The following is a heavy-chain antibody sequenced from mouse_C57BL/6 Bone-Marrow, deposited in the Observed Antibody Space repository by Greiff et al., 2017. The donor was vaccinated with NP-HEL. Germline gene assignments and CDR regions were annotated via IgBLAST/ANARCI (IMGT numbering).Heavy chain of an antibody. CDR1: GFTFSDYG. D-gene: IGHD1-1*01. CDR2: ISSGSSTI. V-gene: IGHV5-17*01. CDR3: ARTPYYGSSPWFAY. J-gene: IGHJ3*01. Sequence: EVMLVESGGGLVKPGGSLKLSCAASGFTFSDYGMHWVRQAPEKGLEWVAYISSGSSTIYYADTVKGRFTISRDNAKNTLFLQMTSLRSEDTAMYYCARTPYYGSSPWFAYWGQGTLVTVSA.